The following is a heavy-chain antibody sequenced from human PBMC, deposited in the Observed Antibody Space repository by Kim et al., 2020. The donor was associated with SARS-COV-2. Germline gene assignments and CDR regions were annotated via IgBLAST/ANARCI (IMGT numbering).Heavy chain of an antibody. CDR3: ARPYGYYDSSGYLINDAFDI. CDR2: IIPIFGTA. D-gene: IGHD3-22*01. J-gene: IGHJ3*02. V-gene: IGHV1-69*13. Sequence: SVKVSCKASGGAFSSYAISWVRQAPGQGLEWMGGIIPIFGTANYAQKFQGRVTITADESTSTAYMELSSLRSEDTAVYYCARPYGYYDSSGYLINDAFDIWGQGTMVTVSS. CDR1: GGAFSSYA.